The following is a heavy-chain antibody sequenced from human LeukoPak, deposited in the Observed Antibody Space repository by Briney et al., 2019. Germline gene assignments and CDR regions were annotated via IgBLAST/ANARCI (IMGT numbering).Heavy chain of an antibody. J-gene: IGHJ4*02. CDR2: INPSGGST. Sequence: GASVKVSCKASGYTFTSYYMHWVRQAPGQGLEWMGIINPSGGSTSYAQKFQGRVTMTRDTSTSTVYMELSSLRSEDTAVYYCARVPGDYGSGSYYRDWGQGTLVTVSS. D-gene: IGHD3-10*01. CDR1: GYTFTSYY. CDR3: ARVPGDYGSGSYYRD. V-gene: IGHV1-46*01.